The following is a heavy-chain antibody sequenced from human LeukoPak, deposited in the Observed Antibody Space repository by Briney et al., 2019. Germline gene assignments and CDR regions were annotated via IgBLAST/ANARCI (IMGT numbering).Heavy chain of an antibody. J-gene: IGHJ5*02. CDR3: ARGHIPTYYYDSSGYSAWFDP. Sequence: ETLSLTCAVXGGSFXGYYWSWIRQPPGKGLEWIGEINHSGSTNYNPSLKSRVTISVDTSKNQFSLKLSSVTAADTAVYYCARGHIPTYYYDSSGYSAWFDPWGQGTLVTVSS. V-gene: IGHV4-34*01. D-gene: IGHD3-22*01. CDR1: GGSFXGYY. CDR2: INHSGST.